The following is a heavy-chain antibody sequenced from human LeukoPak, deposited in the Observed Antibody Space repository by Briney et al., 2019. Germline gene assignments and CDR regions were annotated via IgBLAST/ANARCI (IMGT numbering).Heavy chain of an antibody. CDR1: VYTFTGYY. CDR3: ARAGNSGTFDY. V-gene: IGHV1-2*02. Sequence: GASVNVSCKSSVYTFTGYYMHWVGQARGQGRAGMGWINTNSGGTNYAQKYQGRVTMTRDTSISTAYMELSRLRTDDTAVYYCARAGNSGTFDYWGQGTLVTVSS. CDR2: INTNSGGT. D-gene: IGHD4-23*01. J-gene: IGHJ4*02.